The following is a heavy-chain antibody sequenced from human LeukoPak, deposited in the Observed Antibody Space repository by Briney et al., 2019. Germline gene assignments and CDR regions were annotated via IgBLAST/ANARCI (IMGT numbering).Heavy chain of an antibody. J-gene: IGHJ4*02. CDR2: INWNGGST. CDR1: GFAFDDYG. CDR3: ARDVDGATTHFDY. V-gene: IGHV3-20*04. Sequence: PGGSLRLSCAASGFAFDDYGMSWVRQAPGKGLEWVSGINWNGGSTGYADSVNGRFTISRDNAKNSLYLQMNSLRAEDTALYYCARDVDGATTHFDYWGQGTLVTVSS. D-gene: IGHD5-12*01.